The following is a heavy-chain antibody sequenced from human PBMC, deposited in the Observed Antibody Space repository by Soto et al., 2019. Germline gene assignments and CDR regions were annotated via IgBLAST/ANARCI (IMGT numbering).Heavy chain of an antibody. CDR1: GYSFTSYW. CDR3: ARLLGSDTVVIDYYFDY. J-gene: IGHJ4*02. CDR2: IYPGDSDT. D-gene: IGHD3-22*01. Sequence: HGESLKISCKGSGYSFTSYWIGWVRQMPGKGLEWMGIIYPGDSDTRYSPSFQGQVTISADKSISTAYLQWSSLKASDTAMYYCARLLGSDTVVIDYYFDYWGQGTLVTVSS. V-gene: IGHV5-51*01.